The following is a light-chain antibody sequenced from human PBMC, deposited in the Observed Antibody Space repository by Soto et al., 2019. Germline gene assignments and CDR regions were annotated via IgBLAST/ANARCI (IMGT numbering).Light chain of an antibody. J-gene: IGKJ1*01. CDR2: STS. V-gene: IGKV3-20*01. CDR3: QQYGSSPRT. Sequence: EIVLTQSPGTLSLSPGERATLSCRASQSVTSPFLAWYQQKPGQPPRLLIYSTSGRATGIPDRFSGSGSGTDFTLTISSLEPEDSAVSYCQQYGSSPRTFGQGTKVDIK. CDR1: QSVTSPF.